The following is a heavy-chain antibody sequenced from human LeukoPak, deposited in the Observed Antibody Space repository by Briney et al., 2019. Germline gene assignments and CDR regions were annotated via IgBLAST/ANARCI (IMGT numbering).Heavy chain of an antibody. J-gene: IGHJ4*02. V-gene: IGHV3-7*01. Sequence: GGSLRLSCAASGFTFSRYWMSWVRQAPGKGLEWVANINEDGSAQYYVDSVKGRFTISRDNARSSLYLQMSSLRAEDTAVYYCARRREHGSGSDWLWGQGTLVTVSS. D-gene: IGHD3-10*01. CDR1: GFTFSRYW. CDR3: ARRREHGSGSDWL. CDR2: INEDGSAQ.